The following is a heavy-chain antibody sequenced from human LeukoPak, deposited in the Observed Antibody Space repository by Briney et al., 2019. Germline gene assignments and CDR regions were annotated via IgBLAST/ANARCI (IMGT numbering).Heavy chain of an antibody. Sequence: QSGGSLRLSCAASGFTVSSNYMSWVRQAPGKGLEWVSVIYSGGSTYYADSVKGRFTISRDNSKNTLYLQMNSLRAEDTAVYYCARVRKYSSSWYLDYWGQGTLVTVSS. CDR3: ARVRKYSSSWYLDY. CDR1: GFTVSSNY. V-gene: IGHV3-53*01. D-gene: IGHD6-13*01. CDR2: IYSGGST. J-gene: IGHJ4*02.